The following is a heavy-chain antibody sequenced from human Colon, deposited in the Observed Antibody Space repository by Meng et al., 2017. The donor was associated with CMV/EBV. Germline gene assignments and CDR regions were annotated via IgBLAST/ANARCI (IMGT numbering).Heavy chain of an antibody. Sequence: GESLKISCVASGFAFSSYEMNWARQAPGKGLEWVAYISSAGGDRYYADSVKGRFTISRHNAQRSLYLEMNSLSGDDTAVYYCARDLISGTYSGYESDLGPWGQGTLVTVSS. J-gene: IGHJ5*02. D-gene: IGHD5-12*01. V-gene: IGHV3-48*03. CDR2: ISSAGGDR. CDR1: GFAFSSYE. CDR3: ARDLISGTYSGYESDLGP.